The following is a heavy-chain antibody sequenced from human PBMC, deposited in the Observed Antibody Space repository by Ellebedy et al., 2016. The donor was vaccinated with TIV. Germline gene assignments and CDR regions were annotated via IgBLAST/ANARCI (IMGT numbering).Heavy chain of an antibody. D-gene: IGHD6-19*01. Sequence: AASVTVSCKASAYTFSNYYMLWVRHAPGQGLVWLGIINPSGGSTTYTQKLQGRVTMTRDPSTSTVYMELSSLRSEDTALYYCARSRSSGWLHTPDYWGQGTLVTVSS. J-gene: IGHJ4*02. CDR1: AYTFSNYY. CDR3: ARSRSSGWLHTPDY. V-gene: IGHV1-46*04. CDR2: INPSGGST.